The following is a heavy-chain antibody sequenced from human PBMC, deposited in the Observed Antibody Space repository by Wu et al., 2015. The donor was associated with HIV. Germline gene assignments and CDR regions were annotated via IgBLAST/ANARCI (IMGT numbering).Heavy chain of an antibody. V-gene: IGHV1-18*01. J-gene: IGHJ4*02. Sequence: QVQLVQSGAEVKKPGASVKVSCKASGYTFTSYGISWVRQAPGQGLEWMGWISAYNGNTNYAQKLQGRVTMTTDTSTSTAYMELRSLRSDDTAVYYCARDGYYVFLELVISGSGGAVYFDYVGPGNPGHRLL. D-gene: IGHD3-3*01. CDR1: GYTFTSYG. CDR3: ARDGYYVFLELVISGSGGAVYFDY. CDR2: ISAYNGNT.